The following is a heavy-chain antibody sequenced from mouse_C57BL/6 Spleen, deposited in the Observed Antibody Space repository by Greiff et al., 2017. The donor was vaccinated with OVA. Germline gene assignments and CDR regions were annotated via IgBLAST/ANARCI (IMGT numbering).Heavy chain of an antibody. CDR1: GYTFTDYY. Sequence: EVQLQQSGPELVKPGASVKISCKASGYTFTDYYMNWVKQSHGKSLEWIGDINPNNGGTSYNQKFKGKATLTVDKSSSTAYMELRSLTSEDSAVYYCARRGDGTYFDYWGQGTTLTVSS. CDR3: ARRGDGTYFDY. J-gene: IGHJ2*01. V-gene: IGHV1-26*01. D-gene: IGHD3-3*01. CDR2: INPNNGGT.